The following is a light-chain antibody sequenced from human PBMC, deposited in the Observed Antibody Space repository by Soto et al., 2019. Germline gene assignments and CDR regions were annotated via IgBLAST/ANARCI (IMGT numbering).Light chain of an antibody. Sequence: EIVLTQSPGTLSLSPGERATLSCRASQSVSSYLAWYQQKPGQAPGLLIYDASNRATGIPARFSGSGSGTDFTLTISSLEPEDFAVYYCQQRANWPITFGQGTRLEIK. CDR3: QQRANWPIT. CDR1: QSVSSY. CDR2: DAS. V-gene: IGKV3-11*01. J-gene: IGKJ5*01.